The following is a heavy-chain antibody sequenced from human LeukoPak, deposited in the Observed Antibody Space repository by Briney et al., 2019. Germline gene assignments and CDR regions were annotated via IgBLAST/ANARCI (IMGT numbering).Heavy chain of an antibody. CDR3: AHIQNILTGYDRSQYNWFDP. Sequence: ESGPTLVKPTQTLTLTCTFSGFSLSTSGVGVGWIRQPPGKALEWLALIYWDDDKRYSPSLKSRLTITKDTSKNQVVLTMTNMDPVDTATYYCAHIQNILTGYDRSQYNWFDPWGQGTLVTASS. CDR2: IYWDDDK. D-gene: IGHD3-9*01. V-gene: IGHV2-5*02. CDR1: GFSLSTSGVG. J-gene: IGHJ5*02.